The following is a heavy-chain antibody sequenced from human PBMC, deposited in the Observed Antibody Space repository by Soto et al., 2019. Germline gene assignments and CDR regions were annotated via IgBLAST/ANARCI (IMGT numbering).Heavy chain of an antibody. CDR1: GGPISSSGDY. V-gene: IGHV4-39*01. Sequence: QLQLQESGPGLVKPSETLSLTCTVTGGPISSSGDYWGWVRQTPGKGLEWIGTISNSGSTYYNPSVMSRVTISVYTSKKQFSLSLISVTAADTAVYYCARGLSSSAYLDYWGQGTLVTVSS. CDR3: ARGLSSSAYLDY. J-gene: IGHJ4*02. CDR2: ISNSGST. D-gene: IGHD6-19*01.